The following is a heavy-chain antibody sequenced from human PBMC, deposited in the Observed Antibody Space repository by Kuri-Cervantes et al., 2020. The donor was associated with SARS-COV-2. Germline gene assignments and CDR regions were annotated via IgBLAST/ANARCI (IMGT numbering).Heavy chain of an antibody. J-gene: IGHJ6*03. CDR1: GFTFSSYG. CDR3: AKSPTPYCSSTSCYSYYYYYMDV. CDR2: IRYDGSNK. Sequence: GESLKISCAASGFTFSSYGMHWVRQAPGKGLEWVAFIRYDGSNKYYADSVKGRFTISRGNSKNTLYLQMNSLRAEDTAVYYCAKSPTPYCSSTSCYSYYYYYMDVWGKGTTVTVSS. V-gene: IGHV3-30*02. D-gene: IGHD2-2*01.